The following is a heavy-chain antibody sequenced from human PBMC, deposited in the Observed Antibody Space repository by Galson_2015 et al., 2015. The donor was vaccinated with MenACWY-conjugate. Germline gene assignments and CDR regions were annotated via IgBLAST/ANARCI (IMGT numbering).Heavy chain of an antibody. J-gene: IGHJ4*02. D-gene: IGHD4-23*01. V-gene: IGHV3-48*04. Sequence: SLRLSCAASGFTFSSYSRHWFRQAPGKGLEWVSYMSTGVSTIYYADSMKGRFTISRDNAKNSLLLQMNSLRAEDTAVYYCARDNGGNEDYWGQGTLVTVSS. CDR2: MSTGVSTI. CDR3: ARDNGGNEDY. CDR1: GFTFSSYS.